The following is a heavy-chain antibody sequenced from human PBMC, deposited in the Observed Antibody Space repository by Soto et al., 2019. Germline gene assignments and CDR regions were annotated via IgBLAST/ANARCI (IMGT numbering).Heavy chain of an antibody. CDR2: INPSGTSP. J-gene: IGHJ3*02. CDR3: ARDPISGSQLKGYFNI. V-gene: IGHV1-46*01. CDR1: GYTFTSHY. Sequence: ASVKVSCKASGYTFTSHYIHWVRQPPGQGPEWMRIINPSGTSPSYAQKFQCRVTLTSDTSTSTMYMELNSLRSDDTAVYYCARDPISGSQLKGYFNILGQVTMGTVSS. D-gene: IGHD1-26*01.